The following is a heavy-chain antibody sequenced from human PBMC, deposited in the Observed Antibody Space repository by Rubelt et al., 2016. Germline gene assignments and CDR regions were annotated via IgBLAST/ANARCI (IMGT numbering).Heavy chain of an antibody. J-gene: IGHJ4*02. CDR2: IYYSGST. D-gene: IGHD3-3*01. Sequence: QVQLQESGPGLVKPSETLSLTCTVSGGSISSYYWSWIRQPPGKGLEWTGYIYYSGSTNYNPPLKSRVTISVDTSKNQFSLKLSSVTAADTAVYYCAGGITIFGVASGYFDYWGQGTLVTVSS. CDR1: GGSISSYY. V-gene: IGHV4-59*01. CDR3: AGGITIFGVASGYFDY.